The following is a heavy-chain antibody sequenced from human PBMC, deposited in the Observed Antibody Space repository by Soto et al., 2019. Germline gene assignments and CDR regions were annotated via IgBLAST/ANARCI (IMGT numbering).Heavy chain of an antibody. CDR3: ARRDRGLLWIGDNYFDY. D-gene: IGHD3-10*01. Sequence: PGGSLKPPCAALGLTFSIYAMSWFRQAQGKGLEWVSAISGSGGSTYYADSVKGRFTISRDNSKNTLYLQMNSLRAEDTAVYYCARRDRGLLWIGDNYFDYWGQGTLVTVSS. CDR1: GLTFSIYA. CDR2: ISGSGGST. J-gene: IGHJ4*02. V-gene: IGHV3-23*01.